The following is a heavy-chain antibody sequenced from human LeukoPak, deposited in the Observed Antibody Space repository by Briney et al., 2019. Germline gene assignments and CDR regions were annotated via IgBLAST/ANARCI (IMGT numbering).Heavy chain of an antibody. J-gene: IGHJ4*02. V-gene: IGHV1-69*05. CDR1: GGTCSSYA. CDR3: ARGPMATIPYFDY. Sequence: ASVKVFCKASGGTCSSYAISWVRQAPGQGLEWMGGIIPIFGTANYAQKFQGRVTITTDESTSTAYMELSSLRSEDTAVYYCARGPMATIPYFDYWGQGTLVTVSS. CDR2: IIPIFGTA. D-gene: IGHD5-24*01.